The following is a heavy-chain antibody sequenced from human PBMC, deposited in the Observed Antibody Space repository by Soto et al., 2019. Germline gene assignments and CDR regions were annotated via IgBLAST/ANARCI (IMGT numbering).Heavy chain of an antibody. CDR1: GFTVSSNY. J-gene: IGHJ6*03. Sequence: GGSLRLSCAASGFTVSSNYMSWVRQAPGKGLEWVSVIYSGGSTYYADSVKGRFTISRDNSKNTLYLQMNSLRAEDTAVYYCARQTGIAVPMDMDVWGKGTTVTVSS. CDR2: IYSGGST. D-gene: IGHD6-19*01. CDR3: ARQTGIAVPMDMDV. V-gene: IGHV3-66*04.